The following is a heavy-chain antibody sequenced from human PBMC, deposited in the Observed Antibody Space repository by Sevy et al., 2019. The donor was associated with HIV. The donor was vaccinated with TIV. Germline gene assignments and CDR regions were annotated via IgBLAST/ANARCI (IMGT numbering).Heavy chain of an antibody. CDR3: AREAKSIVYGMDV. D-gene: IGHD3-22*01. V-gene: IGHV1-18*04. CDR1: GYTFTSYG. CDR2: ISAYNGNT. J-gene: IGHJ6*02. Sequence: ASVKVSCKASGYTFTSYGISWVRQAPGQGLEWMGWISAYNGNTNYAQKLQGRVTMTRDTSTSTAYMELRSLRSDDTAVYYCAREAKSIVYGMDVWGQGTTVTVSS.